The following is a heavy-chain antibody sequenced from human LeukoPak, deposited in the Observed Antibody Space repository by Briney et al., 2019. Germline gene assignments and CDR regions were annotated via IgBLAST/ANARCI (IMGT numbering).Heavy chain of an antibody. Sequence: KASETLSLTCTVSGGSISSSSYYWGWIRQPPGKGLEWIGSIYYSGRTYYNPSLKSRVTISVDASKNQFSLKLSSVSAADTAVYYCARSSIAARRGFDYWGQGTLVTVSS. CDR1: GGSISSSSYY. J-gene: IGHJ4*02. D-gene: IGHD6-6*01. CDR2: IYYSGRT. V-gene: IGHV4-39*01. CDR3: ARSSIAARRGFDY.